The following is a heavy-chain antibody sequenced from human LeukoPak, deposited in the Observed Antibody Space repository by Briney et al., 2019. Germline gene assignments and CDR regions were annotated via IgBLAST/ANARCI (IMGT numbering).Heavy chain of an antibody. CDR1: GGSISSHY. CDR3: ARDAGTGWYFDL. Sequence: SETLSLTCTVSGGSISSHYWSWIRQPPGKGLEWIGYIYYSGSTNYNPSLKSRVTISVDTSKNQFSLKLNSVTAADTAMYFCARDAGTGWYFDLWGRGTLVTVSS. J-gene: IGHJ2*01. CDR2: IYYSGST. D-gene: IGHD3/OR15-3a*01. V-gene: IGHV4-59*11.